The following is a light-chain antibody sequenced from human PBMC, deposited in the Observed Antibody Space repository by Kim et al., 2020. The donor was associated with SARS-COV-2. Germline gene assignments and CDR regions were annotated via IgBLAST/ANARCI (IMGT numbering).Light chain of an antibody. V-gene: IGLV2-14*03. CDR2: DVI. J-gene: IGLJ3*02. CDR1: SSDVGGYNY. Sequence: SALAQPASLSGSPGQSITLSCTGTSSDVGGYNYVSWYQQHPGKAPKLMIYDVINRPSGVSNRFSGSKSGNTASLTISGLQAEDEADYYCSSYTSSSTWVFGGGTQLTVL. CDR3: SSYTSSSTWV.